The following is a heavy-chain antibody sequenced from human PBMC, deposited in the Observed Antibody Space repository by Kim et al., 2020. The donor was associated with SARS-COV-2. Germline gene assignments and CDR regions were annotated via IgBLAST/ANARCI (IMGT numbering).Heavy chain of an antibody. J-gene: IGHJ5*02. CDR2: ISYDGSNK. Sequence: GGSLRLSCAASGFTFSSYGMHWVRQAPGKGLEWVAVISYDGSNKYYADSVKDRFTISRDNSKNTLYLQMNSLRAEDTAVYYCAKGNGSYRSWFDPWGQGTLVTVSS. D-gene: IGHD1-26*01. CDR3: AKGNGSYRSWFDP. CDR1: GFTFSSYG. V-gene: IGHV3-30*18.